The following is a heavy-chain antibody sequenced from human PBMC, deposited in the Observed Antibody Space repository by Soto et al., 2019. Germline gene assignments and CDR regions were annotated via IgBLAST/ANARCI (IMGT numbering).Heavy chain of an antibody. D-gene: IGHD3-22*01. Sequence: ASETLSLTCTVSGGSISIYYWSWIRQPPGKGLEWIGDIYYSGSTNYNPSLKSRVTISVDTSKNQVVLTMTNMDPVDTATYYCSHTSITMIVVVDKGAPLMDVWGQGTTVTVSS. V-gene: IGHV4-59*01. CDR2: IYYSGST. CDR3: SHTSITMIVVVDKGAPLMDV. J-gene: IGHJ6*02. CDR1: GGSISIYY.